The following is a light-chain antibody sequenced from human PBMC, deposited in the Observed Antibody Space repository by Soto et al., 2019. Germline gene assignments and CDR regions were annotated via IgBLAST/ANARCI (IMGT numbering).Light chain of an antibody. Sequence: DIHMTQSPSSLSASVGDRVTISCQASQDITNSSNWYQQRPGKAPKLLIFDASNFETGVPSRFSGSGSGTHFTLTITSLQPEDIATYYCQQYYDLPPTFGPGTKVDIK. CDR3: QQYYDLPPT. CDR1: QDITNS. J-gene: IGKJ3*01. V-gene: IGKV1-33*01. CDR2: DAS.